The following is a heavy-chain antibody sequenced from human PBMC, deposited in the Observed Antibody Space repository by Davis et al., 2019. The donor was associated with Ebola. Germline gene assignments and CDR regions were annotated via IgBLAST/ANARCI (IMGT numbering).Heavy chain of an antibody. V-gene: IGHV3-23*01. CDR1: GFTFDDYA. CDR2: ISGSGGST. Sequence: GESLKISCAASGFTFDDYAMHWVRQAPGKGLEWVSAISGSGGSTYYADSVKGRFTISRDNSKNTLYLQMNSLRAEDTAVYYCAKAIRNMYYYDSSGYSLDYWGQGTLVTVSS. J-gene: IGHJ4*02. CDR3: AKAIRNMYYYDSSGYSLDY. D-gene: IGHD3-22*01.